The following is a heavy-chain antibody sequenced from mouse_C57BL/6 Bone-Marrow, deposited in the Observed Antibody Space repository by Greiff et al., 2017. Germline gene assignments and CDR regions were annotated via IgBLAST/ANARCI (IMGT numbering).Heavy chain of an antibody. CDR1: GFTFSDYG. D-gene: IGHD1-1*01. J-gene: IGHJ4*01. CDR2: ISSGSSTI. Sequence: EVKLVESGGGLVKPGGSLKLSCAASGFTFSDYGMHWVRQAPEKGLEWVAYISSGSSTIYYVDTVKGRFTISRDNAKNTLFLQMTSLRSEDTAMYYCARIPTTVVHYYAMDYWGQGTSVTVSS. CDR3: ARIPTTVVHYYAMDY. V-gene: IGHV5-17*01.